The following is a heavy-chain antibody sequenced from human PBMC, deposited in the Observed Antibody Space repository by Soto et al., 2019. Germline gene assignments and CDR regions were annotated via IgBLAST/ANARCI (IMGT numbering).Heavy chain of an antibody. CDR1: GASVSSATDY. CDR3: ARQSSYDSEHYHYWFDP. V-gene: IGHV4-61*01. D-gene: IGHD3-22*01. Sequence: SETLSPTCTVSGASVSSATDYLTWVRQPPGEGLEWIGYTDYSGNSDRNPSLMSRVTISIDRSKNQFSLTLRSVTAADTAVYSCARQSSYDSEHYHYWFDPWGRGILVTVSS. CDR2: TDYSGNS. J-gene: IGHJ5*02.